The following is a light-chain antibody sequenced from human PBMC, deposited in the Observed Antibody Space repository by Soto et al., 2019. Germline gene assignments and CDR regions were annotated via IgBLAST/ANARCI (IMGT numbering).Light chain of an antibody. CDR3: QQSDRFPYT. Sequence: DIVLTQSPGTLSLSAGERATLSCRASQSVSSNYLAWYQQKPGQAPRLLIYGASSRATGIPDRFSGSGSGTDFTLTITGLEPEESAVYYCQQSDRFPYTFGQGTKLNIK. J-gene: IGKJ2*01. V-gene: IGKV3-20*01. CDR2: GAS. CDR1: QSVSSNY.